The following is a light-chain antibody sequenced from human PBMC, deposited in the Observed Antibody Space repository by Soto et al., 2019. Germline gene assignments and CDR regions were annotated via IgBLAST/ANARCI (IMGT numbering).Light chain of an antibody. CDR2: EVS. V-gene: IGLV2-14*01. Sequence: QSALTQPASVSGSPGQSITISCTGTSSDVGGYNYVSRYQQHPGKAPKLMIYEVSNRNAGVSNRFAGARAGNRASLTISGVLAEEAGEYYWGSYTSGSTVVFGGGTTLTVL. CDR1: SSDVGGYNY. CDR3: GSYTSGSTVV. J-gene: IGLJ2*01.